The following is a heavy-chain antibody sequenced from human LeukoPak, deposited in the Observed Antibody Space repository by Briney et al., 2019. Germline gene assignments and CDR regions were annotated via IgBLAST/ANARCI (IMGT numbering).Heavy chain of an antibody. D-gene: IGHD3-16*01. CDR2: IIPIFGTA. CDR1: GGTFSSYA. Sequence: SVKVSCKASGGTFSSYAISWVRQAPGQGLEWMGGIIPIFGTANYAQKFQGRVTITADESTSTAYMELSSLRSEDTAVYYCARDIWGANPRGGGYYYYYMDVWGKGTTVTVSS. CDR3: ARDIWGANPRGGGYYYYYMDV. J-gene: IGHJ6*03. V-gene: IGHV1-69*13.